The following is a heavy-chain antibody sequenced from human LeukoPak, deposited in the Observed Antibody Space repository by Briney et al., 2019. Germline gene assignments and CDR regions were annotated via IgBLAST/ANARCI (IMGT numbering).Heavy chain of an antibody. CDR2: ISSAGGYI. D-gene: IGHD6-6*01. CDR1: GFTFNSYT. CDR3: ARWVIGSSSFDY. V-gene: IGHV3-21*01. Sequence: KAGGSLRLSCAASGFTFNSYTMDWVRQAPGKGLEWVSSISSAGGYIYYADSVKGRSTISRDNAKNSLYLQLNSLRAEDTALYYCARWVIGSSSFDYWGQGTLVTVSS. J-gene: IGHJ4*02.